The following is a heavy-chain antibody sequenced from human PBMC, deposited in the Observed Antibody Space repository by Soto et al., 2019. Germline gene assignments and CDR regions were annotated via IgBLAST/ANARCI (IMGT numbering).Heavy chain of an antibody. V-gene: IGHV3-23*01. CDR1: GFTFSSYA. J-gene: IGHJ6*02. Sequence: EVQLLESGGGLVQPGGSLRLSCAASGFTFSSYALSWVRQAPEKGLEWVSTISGSGDTTYYADSVKGRFTISRDNSKNTLYLQMNSLRAEDTAVYYCAKGMVIVVPAAILHYYYGMDVWGQGTTVTVSS. CDR3: AKGMVIVVPAAILHYYYGMDV. CDR2: ISGSGDTT. D-gene: IGHD2-2*02.